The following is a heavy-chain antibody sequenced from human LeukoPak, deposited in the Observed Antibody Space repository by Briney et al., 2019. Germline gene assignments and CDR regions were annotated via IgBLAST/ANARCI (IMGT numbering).Heavy chain of an antibody. J-gene: IGHJ4*02. D-gene: IGHD2-15*01. CDR1: GFTFSSYG. CDR2: IRYDGSNK. V-gene: IGHV3-30*02. CDR3: AKEWVEDIVVVVAATRTASIDY. Sequence: PGGSLRLSCAASGFTFSSYGMHWVRQAPGKGLEWVAFIRYDGSNKYYADSVKGRFTISRDNPKNTLYLQMNSLRAEDTAVYYCAKEWVEDIVVVVAATRTASIDYWGQGTLVTVSS.